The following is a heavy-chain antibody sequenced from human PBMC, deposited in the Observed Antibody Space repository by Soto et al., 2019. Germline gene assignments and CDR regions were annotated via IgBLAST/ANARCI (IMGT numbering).Heavy chain of an antibody. CDR2: IYPGDSNT. Sequence: EYLKLSFKGSCYSFTTYWIGWVRQMPGNGLERTGIIYPGDSNTRYSPSFQGQVTISADKSIITSYVQWSSLEASDTSMYYCARIWDGSGCAFDYFGQRTMVTFSS. CDR1: CYSFTTYW. CDR3: ARIWDGSGCAFDY. J-gene: IGHJ4*01. D-gene: IGHD3-22*01. V-gene: IGHV5-51*01.